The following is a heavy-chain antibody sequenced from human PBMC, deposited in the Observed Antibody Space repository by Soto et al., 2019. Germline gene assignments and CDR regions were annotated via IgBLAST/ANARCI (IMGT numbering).Heavy chain of an antibody. D-gene: IGHD3-3*01. CDR2: ISWNSGSI. V-gene: IGHV3-9*02. CDR1: GFTSDDYA. Sequence: EVQLVESGGGLVQPGRSLRLSCAASGFTSDDYAMHWVRQAPGKGLEWVSGISWNSGSIAYADSVKGRFTISRDDAKNSLYLQMNSLRPEDTALYYCARGGYYDFWSGYFDYWGQGTLVTVSS. CDR3: ARGGYYDFWSGYFDY. J-gene: IGHJ4*02.